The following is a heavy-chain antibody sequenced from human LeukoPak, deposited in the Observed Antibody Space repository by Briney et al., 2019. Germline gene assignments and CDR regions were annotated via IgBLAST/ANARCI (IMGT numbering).Heavy chain of an antibody. Sequence: ASVKVSCTASGHTFTIYAISWVRQAPGQGLEWMGWISAYNGDTNYAQNLQGRVTMNTDTSTNTAYMELRSLRSDDTAVYYCARDFPGIAMAGTFDYWGQGTLVTVSS. CDR3: ARDFPGIAMAGTFDY. V-gene: IGHV1-18*01. J-gene: IGHJ4*02. D-gene: IGHD6-19*01. CDR2: ISAYNGDT. CDR1: GHTFTIYA.